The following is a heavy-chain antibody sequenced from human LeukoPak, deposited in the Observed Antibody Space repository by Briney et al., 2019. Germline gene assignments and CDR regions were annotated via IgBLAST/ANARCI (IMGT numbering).Heavy chain of an antibody. Sequence: PSETLSLTCAVYGGSFSGYYWSWIRQPPGKGLEWIGEISHSGSTNYNPSLKSRVTISVDTTKNQFSLKLSSVTAADTAVYYCARGRGQLWLRSGAFDYWGQGTLVTVSS. CDR1: GGSFSGYY. D-gene: IGHD5-18*01. J-gene: IGHJ4*02. CDR3: ARGRGQLWLRSGAFDY. CDR2: ISHSGST. V-gene: IGHV4-34*01.